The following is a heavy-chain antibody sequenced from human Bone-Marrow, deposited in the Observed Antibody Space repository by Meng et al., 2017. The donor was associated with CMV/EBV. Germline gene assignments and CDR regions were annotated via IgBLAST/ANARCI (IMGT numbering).Heavy chain of an antibody. Sequence: ASVKVSCKASGYTFTSYGISWVRQAPGQGLEWMGWISDYNGNTNYAQKFQGRVTMTTDTSTSTDYMELRSLRSDDRAVYYCATDLRHLPADYDFWCVVPTRGRYFDYWGQGTLVTVSS. CDR1: GYTFTSYG. D-gene: IGHD3-3*01. CDR3: ATDLRHLPADYDFWCVVPTRGRYFDY. CDR2: ISDYNGNT. V-gene: IGHV1-18*01. J-gene: IGHJ4*02.